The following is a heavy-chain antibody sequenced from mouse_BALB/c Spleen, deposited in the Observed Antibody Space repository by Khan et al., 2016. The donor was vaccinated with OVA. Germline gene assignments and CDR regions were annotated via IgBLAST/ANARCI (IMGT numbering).Heavy chain of an antibody. D-gene: IGHD1-1*01. CDR1: GYSITSDYA. CDR2: ISYSGNT. Sequence: EVKLLESGPGLVKPSQSLSLTCTVTGYSITSDYAWNWIRQFPGNKLEWMGHISYSGNTKYNPSLKSRISITRDTSKNQFFLQLNSVTTEDTATYYCARIYGGDFDYWGQGTTLTFSS. J-gene: IGHJ2*01. V-gene: IGHV3-2*02. CDR3: ARIYGGDFDY.